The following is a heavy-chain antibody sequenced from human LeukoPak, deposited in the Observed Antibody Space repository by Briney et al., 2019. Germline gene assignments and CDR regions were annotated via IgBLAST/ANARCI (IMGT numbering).Heavy chain of an antibody. V-gene: IGHV3-30*03. Sequence: PGGSLRLSCAASGFTFSNYGMNWVRQAPGKGLEWVAVVSYDGVNNYYADSVKGRFTISRDNSRNTLYLQVNSLKAEDTAVYYCARSPIVVCPTYSYYYGMDVWGQGTTVTVSS. CDR1: GFTFSNYG. J-gene: IGHJ6*02. CDR2: VSYDGVNN. D-gene: IGHD2-15*01. CDR3: ARSPIVVCPTYSYYYGMDV.